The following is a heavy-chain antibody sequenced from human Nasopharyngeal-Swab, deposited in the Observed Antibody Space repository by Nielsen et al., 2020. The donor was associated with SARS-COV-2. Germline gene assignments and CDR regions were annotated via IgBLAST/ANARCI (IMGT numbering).Heavy chain of an antibody. CDR3: TRLRYSSGLDY. CDR2: IKSKTDGGTT. V-gene: IGHV3-15*01. D-gene: IGHD6-25*01. J-gene: IGHJ4*02. CDR1: GFTFSNAW. Sequence: GESLKISCAASGFTFSNAWMSWVRQAPGKGLEWVGRIKSKTDGGTTDYAAPVKGRFTISRDDSKNTLYLQMNSLKTEDTVVYYCTRLRYSSGLDYWGQGTLVTVSS.